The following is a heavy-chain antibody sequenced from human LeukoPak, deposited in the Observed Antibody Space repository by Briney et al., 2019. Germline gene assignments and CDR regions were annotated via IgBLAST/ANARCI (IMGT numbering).Heavy chain of an antibody. CDR3: ARGRSGSYFGDY. V-gene: IGHV4-59*01. Sequence: PSETLSLTCTVSGGSISTYYWNWIRQPPGKGLEWIGYIYYTGSTNYNPSLKSRVTISVDTSKNQFSLRLSSVTAADTAVYYCARGRSGSYFGDYWGQGMLVTVSS. CDR1: GGSISTYY. CDR2: IYYTGST. J-gene: IGHJ4*02. D-gene: IGHD3-10*01.